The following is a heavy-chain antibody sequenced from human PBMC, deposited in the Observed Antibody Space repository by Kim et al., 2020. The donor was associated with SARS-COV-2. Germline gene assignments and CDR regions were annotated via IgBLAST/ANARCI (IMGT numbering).Heavy chain of an antibody. V-gene: IGHV3-9*01. CDR1: GFTFDDYA. J-gene: IGHJ4*02. CDR2: ISWNSGSI. CDR3: AKTPRVHSSGWWVPYYFDY. Sequence: GGSLRLSCAASGFTFDDYAMHWVRQAPGKGLEWVSGISWNSGSIGYADSVKGRFTISRDNAKNSLYLQMNSLRAEDTALYYCAKTPRVHSSGWWVPYYFDYWGQGTLVTVSS. D-gene: IGHD6-19*01.